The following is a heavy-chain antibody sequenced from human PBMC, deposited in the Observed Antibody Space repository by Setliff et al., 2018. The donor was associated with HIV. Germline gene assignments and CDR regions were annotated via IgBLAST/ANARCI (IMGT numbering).Heavy chain of an antibody. J-gene: IGHJ4*02. CDR3: ARAGMGALRSLFDY. CDR2: IYYSGST. V-gene: IGHV4-39*07. Sequence: SETLSLTCTVSGETIRNGFYYWHWMRRPPGKGLEWIESIYYSGSTYYNPSLKSRVIISVDTSKNQFSLKLNSVTAADTAIYYCARAGMGALRSLFDYWGQGTLVTVSS. D-gene: IGHD1-26*01. CDR1: GETIRNGFYY.